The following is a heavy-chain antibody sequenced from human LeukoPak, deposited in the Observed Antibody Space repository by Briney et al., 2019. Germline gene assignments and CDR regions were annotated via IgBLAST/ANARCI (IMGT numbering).Heavy chain of an antibody. D-gene: IGHD2-2*02. CDR2: IKQDGSDK. V-gene: IGHV3-7*01. Sequence: GGSLRLSCAASGFTFSSYWMSWVRQAPGKGLEWVANIKQDGSDKYYVDSVQGRFTISRDNAKNSLYLQMNSLRAEDTAVYYCARDWGDPAVVVPAAIALGAFDIWGQGTMVTVSS. J-gene: IGHJ3*02. CDR1: GFTFSSYW. CDR3: ARDWGDPAVVVPAAIALGAFDI.